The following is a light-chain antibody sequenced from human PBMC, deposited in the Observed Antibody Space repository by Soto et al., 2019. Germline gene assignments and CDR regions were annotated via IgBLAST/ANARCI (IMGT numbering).Light chain of an antibody. CDR2: AAS. J-gene: IGKJ2*01. CDR3: QQSYSTPYT. CDR1: QSISSY. Sequence: DIQMTQPPSSLSASVGDIVTITCRASQSISSYFNWYQQRPGKAPKLLIYAASSLQSGVPSRLRGSGSGTDFTLTISSLQPEDFANYYCQQSYSTPYTFGQGTKLEIK. V-gene: IGKV1-39*01.